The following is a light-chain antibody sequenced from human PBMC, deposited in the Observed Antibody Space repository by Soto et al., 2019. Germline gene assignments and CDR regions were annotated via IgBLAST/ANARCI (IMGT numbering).Light chain of an antibody. CDR1: SSNFGAGYD. CDR2: GNT. V-gene: IGLV1-40*01. J-gene: IGLJ2*01. Sequence: QAVVTQPPSVSGAPGQRVTISCTGSSSNFGAGYDVHWFQQLPGTAPKLLIYGNTNRPSGVPDRFSGSKSGTTASLAISGLQAEDEADYYCQSYDNSLGGSVFGGGTKLTVL. CDR3: QSYDNSLGGSV.